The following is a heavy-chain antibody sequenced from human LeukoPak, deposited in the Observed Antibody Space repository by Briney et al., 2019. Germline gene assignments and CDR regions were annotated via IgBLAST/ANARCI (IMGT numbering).Heavy chain of an antibody. Sequence: AGGSLRLSCAASGFTFSSYSMNWVRQAPGKGLEWVSSIGSSSSYIYYADSVKGRFTISRDNAKNSLYLQMNSLRAEDTAVCYCARVDIVATIEKDYYYYGMDVWGQGTTVTVSS. D-gene: IGHD5-12*01. CDR2: IGSSSSYI. CDR1: GFTFSSYS. V-gene: IGHV3-21*01. CDR3: ARVDIVATIEKDYYYYGMDV. J-gene: IGHJ6*02.